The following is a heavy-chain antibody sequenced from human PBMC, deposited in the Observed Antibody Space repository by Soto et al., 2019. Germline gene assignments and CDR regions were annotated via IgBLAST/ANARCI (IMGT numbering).Heavy chain of an antibody. CDR2: IYYSGST. V-gene: IGHV4-39*01. CDR1: GGSISSSSYY. D-gene: IGHD3-3*01. CDR3: ARHPDVRIFGVVIFLDP. Sequence: QLQLQESGPGLVKPSETLSLTCTVSGGSISSSSYYWGWIRQPPGKGLEWIGSIYYSGSTYYNPSLKSRVTISVDTSKNQFSLKLSSVTAADTAVYYCARHPDVRIFGVVIFLDPWGQGTLVTVSS. J-gene: IGHJ5*02.